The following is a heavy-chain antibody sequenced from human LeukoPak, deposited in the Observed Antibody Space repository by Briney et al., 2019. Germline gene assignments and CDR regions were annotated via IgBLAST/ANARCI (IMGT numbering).Heavy chain of an antibody. CDR2: ISSSGSTI. Sequence: QPGGSLRLSCAASGFTFSSYSMNWVRQAPGKGLEWVSYISSSGSTIYYADSVKGRLTISRDNAKNSLYLQLSSLRDEDTAIYYCAKDFGGSDYGWYFDLWGRGIVVTVSS. CDR1: GFTFSSYS. D-gene: IGHD1-26*01. J-gene: IGHJ2*01. CDR3: AKDFGGSDYGWYFDL. V-gene: IGHV3-48*02.